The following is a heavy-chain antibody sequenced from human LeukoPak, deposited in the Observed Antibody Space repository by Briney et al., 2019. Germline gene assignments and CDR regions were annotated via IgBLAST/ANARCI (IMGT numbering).Heavy chain of an antibody. CDR1: GFSFSSFA. J-gene: IGHJ6*04. CDR2: IIDTGGAT. CDR3: AKFNGHPTTNYYMDV. Sequence: PGGSLRLSCAASGFSFSSFAMTWVRQAPGKGLEWVSGIIDTGGATYYADSVKGRFTISRDNSKNTLFLQMNSRRAEDTAVYYCAKFNGHPTTNYYMDVWGEGTTVTVSS. V-gene: IGHV3-23*01. D-gene: IGHD3-10*01.